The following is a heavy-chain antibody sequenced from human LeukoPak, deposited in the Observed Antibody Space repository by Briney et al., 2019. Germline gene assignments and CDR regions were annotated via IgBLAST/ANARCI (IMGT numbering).Heavy chain of an antibody. CDR3: YFDL. CDR1: GGSIRSGSHY. J-gene: IGHJ2*01. D-gene: IGHD3-3*01. V-gene: IGHV4-39*02. CDR2: IYYSGST. Sequence: SETLSLTCTVSGGSIRSGSHYWAWIRQPPGKGLEWIGSIYYSGSTYYNPSLENRVTISIDTAMYYCAVPRPRYDFWSGYPNYWYFDLWGRGTLVTVSS.